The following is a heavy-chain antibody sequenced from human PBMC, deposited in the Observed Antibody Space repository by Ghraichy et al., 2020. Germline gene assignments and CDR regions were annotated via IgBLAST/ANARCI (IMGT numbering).Heavy chain of an antibody. V-gene: IGHV1-8*01. CDR1: GYSFTSYD. CDR2: MNPNSGNT. Sequence: AAVKVSCKASGYSFTSYDINWVRQATGQGLEWMGWMNPNSGNTGYTQKFQGRVTMTRSTSISTAYMELSSLRSEDMAVYYCARGLGWYFDLWGRGTLVTVSS. J-gene: IGHJ2*01. CDR3: ARGLGWYFDL.